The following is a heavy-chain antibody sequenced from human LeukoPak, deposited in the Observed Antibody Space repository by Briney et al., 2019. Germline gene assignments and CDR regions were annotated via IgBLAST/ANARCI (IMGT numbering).Heavy chain of an antibody. Sequence: GGSLRLSCAASGFTFSTYSMNWVRQAPGKGLEWVSSIYSDTSYIFYADSVKGRFTTSRDNAKSSLYLQMNSLRAEDTAVYYCARLLRYCVSTSCYEDWYFDLWGRGTLVTVSS. J-gene: IGHJ2*01. CDR2: IYSDTSYI. V-gene: IGHV3-21*01. CDR1: GFTFSTYS. CDR3: ARLLRYCVSTSCYEDWYFDL. D-gene: IGHD2-2*01.